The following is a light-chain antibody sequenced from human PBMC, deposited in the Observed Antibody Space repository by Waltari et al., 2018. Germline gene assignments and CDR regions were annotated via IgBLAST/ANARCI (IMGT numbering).Light chain of an antibody. CDR1: SGHSSNI. CDR2: VNSDGSH. Sequence: QLVLTQSPSASASLGASVRLTCTLSSGHSSNIIAWLQQRPEKGPRYVLKVNSDGSHSRGAEIPDRFSGSSSGAERYLTISSVQSGDEGDYYCQTGGHGTWVFGGGTKLTVL. V-gene: IGLV4-69*01. CDR3: QTGGHGTWV. J-gene: IGLJ3*02.